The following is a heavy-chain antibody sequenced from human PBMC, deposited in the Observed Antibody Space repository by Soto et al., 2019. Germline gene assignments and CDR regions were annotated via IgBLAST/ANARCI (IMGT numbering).Heavy chain of an antibody. V-gene: IGHV3-33*01. CDR3: ARAPPRGIAAPGTWGSGMDV. Sequence: GGSLRLSCAASGFTFSSYGMHWVRQAPGKGLEWVAVIWYDGSNKYYADSVKGRFTISRDNSKNTLYLQMNSLRAEDTAVYYCARAPPRGIAAPGTWGSGMDVWGQGTTVTVS. CDR1: GFTFSSYG. J-gene: IGHJ6*02. D-gene: IGHD6-13*01. CDR2: IWYDGSNK.